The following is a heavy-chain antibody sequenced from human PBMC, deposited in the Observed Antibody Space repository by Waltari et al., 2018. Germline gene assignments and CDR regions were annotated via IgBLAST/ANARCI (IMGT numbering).Heavy chain of an antibody. CDR1: GGSISTYY. J-gene: IGHJ6*03. V-gene: IGHV4-59*01. CDR2: IYYSGST. Sequence: QLQPQESGPGLGQPSETLSLTGSVSGGSISTYYWSWIRQPPGTELEWIGNIYYSGSTNYNPSLKSRLTMSVDTSKNQFSLRLSSVTAADTAVYYCARGSFGVVIRSVYYYMDVWGKGTTVTVSS. D-gene: IGHD3-3*02. CDR3: ARGSFGVVIRSVYYYMDV.